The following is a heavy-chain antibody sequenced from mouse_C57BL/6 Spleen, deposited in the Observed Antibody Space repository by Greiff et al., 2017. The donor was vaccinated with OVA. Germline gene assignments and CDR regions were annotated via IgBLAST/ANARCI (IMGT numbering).Heavy chain of an antibody. CDR2: ISSGSSTI. D-gene: IGHD2-3*01. J-gene: IGHJ2*01. Sequence: DVQLVESGGGLVKPGGSLKLSCAASGFTFSDYGMHWVRQAPEKGLEWVAYISSGSSTIYYADTVKGRFTISRDNAKNTLFLQMTSLRSEDTAMYYCARWLLPYFDYWGQGTTLTVSS. CDR1: GFTFSDYG. V-gene: IGHV5-17*01. CDR3: ARWLLPYFDY.